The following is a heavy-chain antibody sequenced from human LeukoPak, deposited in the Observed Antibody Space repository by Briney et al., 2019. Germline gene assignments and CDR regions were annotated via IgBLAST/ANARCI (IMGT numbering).Heavy chain of an antibody. Sequence: GGSLRLSCAASGFTFSSYWMSWVRQAPGKGLEWVANIKRDGSDKYYVGSVEGRFTISRDNAKNSLYLQMSSLRTEDTAIYYCARALYNTGWHPDYFDSWGQGTLVTVSS. CDR1: GFTFSSYW. CDR2: IKRDGSDK. D-gene: IGHD6-19*01. V-gene: IGHV3-7*04. J-gene: IGHJ4*02. CDR3: ARALYNTGWHPDYFDS.